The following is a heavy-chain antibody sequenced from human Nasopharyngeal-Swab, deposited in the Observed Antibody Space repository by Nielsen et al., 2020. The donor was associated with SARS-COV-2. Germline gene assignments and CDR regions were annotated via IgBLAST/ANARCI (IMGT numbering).Heavy chain of an antibody. CDR1: GGSISSGGYY. Sequence: SETLSLTCTVSGGSISSGGYYWSWIRQHPGTGLAWFVYIYYSGSTYYNPSLKSRVTISVDTSKNQFSLKLSSVTAADTAVYYCARFRGRHGNDYWGQGTLVTVSS. CDR2: IYYSGST. D-gene: IGHD4-23*01. CDR3: ARFRGRHGNDY. J-gene: IGHJ4*02. V-gene: IGHV4-31*03.